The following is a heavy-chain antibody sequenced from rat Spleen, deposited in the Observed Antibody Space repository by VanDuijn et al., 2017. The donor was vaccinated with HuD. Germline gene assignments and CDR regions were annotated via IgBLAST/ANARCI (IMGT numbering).Heavy chain of an antibody. Sequence: QVQLKESGPGLVQPSQTLSLTCTVSGFSLISYAVNWVRQPPGKGLEWMGGIWGDGSTKYNSALKSRLSICRDTTKSQVFLKMNSLQTEDTSTYYCARYYGYNCDYWGQGVMVTGSS. V-gene: IGHV2-13*01. CDR2: IWGDGST. J-gene: IGHJ2*01. CDR1: GFSLISYA. CDR3: ARYYGYNCDY. D-gene: IGHD1-9*01.